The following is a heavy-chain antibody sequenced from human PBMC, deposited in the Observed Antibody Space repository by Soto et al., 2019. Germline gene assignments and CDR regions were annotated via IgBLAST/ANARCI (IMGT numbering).Heavy chain of an antibody. Sequence: PGGSLRLSCAASGFTVSSNYMSWVRQAPGKGLEWVSVIYSGGSTYYADSVKGRFTISRDNSKNTLYLQMNSLRAEDTAVYYCARVMSMRGYYYDSSGYYYYAFDIWGQGTMVTVSS. CDR3: ARVMSMRGYYYDSSGYYYYAFDI. CDR1: GFTVSSNY. J-gene: IGHJ3*02. D-gene: IGHD3-22*01. V-gene: IGHV3-53*01. CDR2: IYSGGST.